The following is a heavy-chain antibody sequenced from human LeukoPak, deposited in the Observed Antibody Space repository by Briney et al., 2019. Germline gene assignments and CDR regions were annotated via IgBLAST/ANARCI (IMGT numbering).Heavy chain of an antibody. CDR1: GYTFTSYD. Sequence: EASVKVSCKASGYTFTSYDINWVRQATGQGLEWMGWMNPNSGNTGYAQKFQGRVTITRNTSISTAYMELSSLRSEDTAVYYCAREDDSGNINNDWFDPWGQGTLVTVSS. V-gene: IGHV1-8*03. CDR2: MNPNSGNT. D-gene: IGHD1-26*01. CDR3: AREDDSGNINNDWFDP. J-gene: IGHJ5*02.